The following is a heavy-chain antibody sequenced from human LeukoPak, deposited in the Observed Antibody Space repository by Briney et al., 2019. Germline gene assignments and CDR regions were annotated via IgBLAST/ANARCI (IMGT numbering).Heavy chain of an antibody. D-gene: IGHD3-10*01. CDR1: GFTFSSYG. CDR2: ISYDGSNE. Sequence: GRSLRLSCAASGFTFSSYGMHWVRQAPGKGREWVADISYDGSNEYYADSVKGRFTTSRDNSKNTLYLQMNSLRAEDTAVYYCAKDFRVYGSGTSAFDIWGQGTMVTVSS. V-gene: IGHV3-30*18. CDR3: AKDFRVYGSGTSAFDI. J-gene: IGHJ3*02.